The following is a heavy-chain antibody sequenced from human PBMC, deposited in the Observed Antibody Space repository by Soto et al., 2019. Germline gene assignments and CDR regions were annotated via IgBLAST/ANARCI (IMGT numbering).Heavy chain of an antibody. J-gene: IGHJ4*02. Sequence: QVQLVQSGAEVKKPGSSVKVSCKASGGTFSSYAISWVRQTPGQGLEWMGGIIPIFGTANYAQKFQGRVTITADESTSTAYMELSSLRSEDTAVYYCAREGHSGYDSDFRSLDWGQGTLVTVSS. V-gene: IGHV1-69*12. CDR2: IIPIFGTA. CDR3: AREGHSGYDSDFRSLD. D-gene: IGHD5-12*01. CDR1: GGTFSSYA.